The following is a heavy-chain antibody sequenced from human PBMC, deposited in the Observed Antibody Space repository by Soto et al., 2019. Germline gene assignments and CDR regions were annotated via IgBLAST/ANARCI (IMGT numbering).Heavy chain of an antibody. J-gene: IGHJ5*02. Sequence: SETLSLTCAVYGGSFSGYYWSWIRQPPGKGLEWIGEINHSGSTNYNPSLKSRVTISVDTSKNQFSLKLSSVTAADTAVYYCARVKQLATPNWFDPWGQGTLVTVSS. CDR3: ARVKQLATPNWFDP. V-gene: IGHV4-34*01. CDR2: INHSGST. CDR1: GGSFSGYY. D-gene: IGHD6-6*01.